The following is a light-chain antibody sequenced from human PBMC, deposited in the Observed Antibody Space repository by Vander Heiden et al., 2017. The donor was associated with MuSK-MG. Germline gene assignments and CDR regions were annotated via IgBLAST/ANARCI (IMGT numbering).Light chain of an antibody. CDR3: QQSYSTPL. J-gene: IGKJ3*01. CDR2: AAS. V-gene: IGKV1-39*01. CDR1: QSISSY. Sequence: DIQMTQSPSSLSASVGDRVTITCRASQSISSYLHWFQQKPGKAPKLLIYAASSLQSGVPSRFSGSGSGTDFTLTISRLQPEDFATYYCQQSYSTPLFGHGTRVDIK.